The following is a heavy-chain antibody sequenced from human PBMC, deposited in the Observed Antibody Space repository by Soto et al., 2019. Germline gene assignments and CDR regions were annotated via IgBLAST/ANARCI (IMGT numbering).Heavy chain of an antibody. J-gene: IGHJ4*02. V-gene: IGHV1-2*02. Sequence: ASVKVSCKASGYTFTGYYMHWVRQAPGQGLEWMGWINPNSGGTSYAQKFQGRVTMTRDTSISTAYMEVSRLRSDDTAVYYCARIYVSIAAAVNPCGYWGQGTLVTVSS. CDR3: ARIYVSIAAAVNPCGY. D-gene: IGHD6-13*01. CDR2: INPNSGGT. CDR1: GYTFTGYY.